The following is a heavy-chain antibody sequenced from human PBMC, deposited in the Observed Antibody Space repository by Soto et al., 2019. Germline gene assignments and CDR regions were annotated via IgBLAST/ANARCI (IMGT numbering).Heavy chain of an antibody. V-gene: IGHV3-30-3*01. CDR3: AQSMNTEVPSDY. D-gene: IGHD3-16*01. CDR2: ISYDGSNK. J-gene: IGHJ4*02. CDR1: GFTFSSYA. Sequence: PGGSLRLSCEASGFTFSSYARHWVRQAPGKGLEWVAVISYDGSNKYYAASAKGRFTISRDNSKNTLYLPMNSLRAEDTAVYYCAQSMNTEVPSDYWGQGTLVTVPS.